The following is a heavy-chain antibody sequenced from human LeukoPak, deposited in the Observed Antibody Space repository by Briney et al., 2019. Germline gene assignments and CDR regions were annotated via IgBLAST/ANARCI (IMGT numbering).Heavy chain of an antibody. CDR3: ARGRYFDWLWDFDY. J-gene: IGHJ4*02. CDR1: GGSISSYY. CDR2: IYYSGST. D-gene: IGHD3-9*01. Sequence: SETLSLTCTVSGGSISSYYWSWLRQPPGKGLEGIGYIYYSGSTNYNPSLTSRVTISVDTSKNQFSLKLSSVTAADTAVYYCARGRYFDWLWDFDYWGQGTLVTVSS. V-gene: IGHV4-59*01.